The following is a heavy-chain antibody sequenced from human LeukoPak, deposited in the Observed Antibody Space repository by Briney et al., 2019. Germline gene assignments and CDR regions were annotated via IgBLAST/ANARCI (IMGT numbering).Heavy chain of an antibody. J-gene: IGHJ4*02. D-gene: IGHD5-18*01. CDR2: INWNGGST. CDR1: GFTFDDYG. V-gene: IGHV3-20*04. CDR3: ARDARGYSYGYTDY. Sequence: GGSLRLSSAASGFTFDDYGMSWVRQAPGKGLEWVSGINWNGGSTGYADSVKGRFTISRDNAKNSLYLQMNSLRAEDTALYYCARDARGYSYGYTDYWGQGTLVTVSS.